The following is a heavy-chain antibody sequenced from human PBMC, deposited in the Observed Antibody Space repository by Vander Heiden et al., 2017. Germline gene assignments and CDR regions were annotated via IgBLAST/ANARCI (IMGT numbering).Heavy chain of an antibody. J-gene: IGHJ4*02. Sequence: AVISYDGSNKYYADSVKGRFTISRDNSKNTLYLQMNSLRAEDTAVYYCAKEWYDIVTGYYPDYFDYWGQGTLVTVSS. D-gene: IGHD3-9*01. CDR3: AKEWYDIVTGYYPDYFDY. CDR2: ISYDGSNK. V-gene: IGHV3-30*18.